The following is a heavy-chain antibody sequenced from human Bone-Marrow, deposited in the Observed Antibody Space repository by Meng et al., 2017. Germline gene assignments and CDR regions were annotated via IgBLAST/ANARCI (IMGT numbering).Heavy chain of an antibody. CDR1: GGSLGDYY. V-gene: IGHV4-34*01. Sequence: QVHLQRWGAGVLKPSETLSLTCVVSGGSLGDYYWSWIRQPPGKGLEWIGEINHSGSTNYNPSLESRATISVDTSQNNLSLKLSSVTAADSAVYYCARGPTTMAHDFDYWGQGTLVTVSS. CDR2: INHSGST. CDR3: ARGPTTMAHDFDY. D-gene: IGHD4-11*01. J-gene: IGHJ4*02.